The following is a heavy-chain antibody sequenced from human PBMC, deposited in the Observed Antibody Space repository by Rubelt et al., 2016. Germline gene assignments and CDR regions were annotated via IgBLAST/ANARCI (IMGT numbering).Heavy chain of an antibody. CDR2: INHSGST. D-gene: IGHD3-3*01. Sequence: GKGLEWIGEINHSGSTNYNPSLKSRVTISVDTSKNQFSLKLSSVTAADTAVYYCARLLYDFNLYYYYYMDVWGKGTTVTVSS. J-gene: IGHJ6*03. V-gene: IGHV4-34*01. CDR3: ARLLYDFNLYYYYYMDV.